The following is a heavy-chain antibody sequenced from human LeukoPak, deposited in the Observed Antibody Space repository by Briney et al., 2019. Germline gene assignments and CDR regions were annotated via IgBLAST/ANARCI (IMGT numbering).Heavy chain of an antibody. Sequence: GGSLRLSCAASGFTFSSYWMDWVRQAPGKGLVWVSRINSDGSNITYADSVKGRFTISRDNAKNTLYLQMNSLRVEDTAVYYCARAGYYDSSGYYPDAFDIWGQGTMVTVSS. V-gene: IGHV3-74*01. CDR1: GFTFSSYW. J-gene: IGHJ3*02. CDR3: ARAGYYDSSGYYPDAFDI. D-gene: IGHD3-22*01. CDR2: INSDGSNI.